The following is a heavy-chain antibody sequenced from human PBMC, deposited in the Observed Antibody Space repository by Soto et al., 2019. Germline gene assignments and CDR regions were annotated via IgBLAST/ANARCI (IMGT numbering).Heavy chain of an antibody. J-gene: IGHJ6*02. Sequence: SETLSLTCTVSGGSISCNSYYWAWIRQPPGKGVEWIGNIYYSGSTYYNPSLKSRVTISVDTSKNQFSLKLSSVTAADTAVYYCARRPXVWFGELGFDYYYGMDVWGQGTTVTVSS. V-gene: IGHV4-39*01. CDR2: IYYSGST. D-gene: IGHD3-10*01. CDR3: ARRPXVWFGELGFDYYYGMDV. CDR1: GGSISCNSYY.